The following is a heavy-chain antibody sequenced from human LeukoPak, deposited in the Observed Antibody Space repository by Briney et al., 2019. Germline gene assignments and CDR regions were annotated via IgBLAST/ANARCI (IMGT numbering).Heavy chain of an antibody. CDR3: AREQLTGSYFDY. D-gene: IGHD7-27*01. Sequence: SQTLSLTCAISGDXVSTNTVAWNWIRQSPSRGLEWLGRTYYRSKWYNDYAVSVKSRITISPDTSKNQFSLHLKSVTPEDTAVYFCAREQLTGSYFDYWGQGTLVTVSS. CDR2: TYYRSKWYN. V-gene: IGHV6-1*01. CDR1: GDXVSTNTVA. J-gene: IGHJ4*02.